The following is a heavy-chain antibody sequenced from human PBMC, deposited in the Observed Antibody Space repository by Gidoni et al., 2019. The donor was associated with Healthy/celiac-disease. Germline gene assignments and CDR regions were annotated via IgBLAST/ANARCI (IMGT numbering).Heavy chain of an antibody. Sequence: QVQLVESGGGVVQPGRSLRLSCAASGFTFSSYGMHWVRQAPGKGLEWVAVIWYDGSNKYYADSVKGRFTISRDNSKNTLYLQMNSLRAEDTAVYYCARQPYYSSGWTSYYYYGMDVWGQGTTVTVSS. J-gene: IGHJ6*02. D-gene: IGHD6-19*01. CDR1: GFTFSSYG. CDR2: IWYDGSNK. CDR3: ARQPYYSSGWTSYYYYGMDV. V-gene: IGHV3-33*01.